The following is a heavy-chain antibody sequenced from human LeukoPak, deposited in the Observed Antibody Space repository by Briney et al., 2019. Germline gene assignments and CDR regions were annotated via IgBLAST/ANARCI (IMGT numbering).Heavy chain of an antibody. CDR2: IYYSGST. Sequence: PGGSLRLSCAASGFTFNNYAMSWVRQAPGKGLEWIGYIYYSGSTNYNPSLKGRVTISVDTSKNQFSLKLSSVTAADTAVYYCARTKRPYYYYYGMDVWGQGTTVTVSS. J-gene: IGHJ6*02. CDR3: ARTKRPYYYYYGMDV. V-gene: IGHV4-59*08. CDR1: GFTFNNYA.